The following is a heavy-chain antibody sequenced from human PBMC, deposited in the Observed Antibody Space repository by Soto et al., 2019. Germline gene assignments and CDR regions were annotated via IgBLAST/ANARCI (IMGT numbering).Heavy chain of an antibody. CDR2: INHSGST. V-gene: IGHV4-34*01. CDR1: GGSFSGYY. CDR3: ARGGEPPTVTFPDYYYYYYMDV. Sequence: SETLTLTCAVYGGSFSGYYWSWIRQPPGKGLEWIGEINHSGSTNYNPSLKSRVTISVDTSKNQFSLKLSSVTAADTAVYYCARGGEPPTVTFPDYYYYYYMDVWGKGTTVTVSS. J-gene: IGHJ6*03. D-gene: IGHD4-4*01.